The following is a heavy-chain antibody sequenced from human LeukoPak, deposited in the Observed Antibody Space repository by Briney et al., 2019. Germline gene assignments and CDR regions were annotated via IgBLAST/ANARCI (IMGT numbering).Heavy chain of an antibody. CDR1: GFTFSKFP. Sequence: PGGSLRLSCAASGFTFSKFPMGWFRQAPGRGLEWVSAISASGDVTFYADSLRGRFTISRDNSKSTLYLQMNGLRAEDTAIFYCAKSLFTSATGTGRAFHIWGQGTRVTVSS. D-gene: IGHD1-1*01. V-gene: IGHV3-23*01. CDR2: ISASGDVT. CDR3: AKSLFTSATGTGRAFHI. J-gene: IGHJ3*02.